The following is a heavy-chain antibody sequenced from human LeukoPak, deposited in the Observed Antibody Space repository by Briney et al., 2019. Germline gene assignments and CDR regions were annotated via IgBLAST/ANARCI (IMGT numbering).Heavy chain of an antibody. D-gene: IGHD3-9*01. J-gene: IGHJ4*02. CDR2: ISGSGGST. V-gene: IGHV3-23*01. CDR3: AKYDILTGDFHY. CDR1: GFTVSSNY. Sequence: GGTLRLSCAASGFTVSSNYMSWVRQAPGKGLEWVSDISGSGGSTYYADSVRGRFTISRDNSKNTLYLQMNSLRSEGTGVYYCAKYDILTGDFHYWGQGTLVTVPS.